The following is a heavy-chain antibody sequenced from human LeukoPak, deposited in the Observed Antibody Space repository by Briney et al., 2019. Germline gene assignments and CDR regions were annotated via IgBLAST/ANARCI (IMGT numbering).Heavy chain of an antibody. CDR1: GFTFSSYG. CDR2: ISYDGSNK. CDR3: AKSPPRYSSSWYYFDY. J-gene: IGHJ4*02. D-gene: IGHD6-13*01. Sequence: GGSLRLSCAASGFTFSSYGMHWVRQAPGKGLEWVAVISYDGSNKYYADSVKGRFTISRDNSKNTLYLQMNSLRAEDTAVYYCAKSPPRYSSSWYYFDYWGQGTLVTVSS. V-gene: IGHV3-30*18.